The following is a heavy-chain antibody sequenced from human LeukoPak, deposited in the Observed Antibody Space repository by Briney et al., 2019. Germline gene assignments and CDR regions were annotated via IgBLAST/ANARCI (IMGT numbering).Heavy chain of an antibody. CDR1: GGSISSYY. CDR3: GREGYYDSSGYYPEN. Sequence: PSETLSLTCTVSGGSISSYYWSWIRQPAGKGLQWIGRIYTSGSTNCNPSLKSRVTMSVDTSKNQFSLKLSSVTAADTAVYYCGREGYYDSSGYYPENWGQGTLVTVSS. CDR2: IYTSGST. D-gene: IGHD3-22*01. V-gene: IGHV4-4*07. J-gene: IGHJ4*02.